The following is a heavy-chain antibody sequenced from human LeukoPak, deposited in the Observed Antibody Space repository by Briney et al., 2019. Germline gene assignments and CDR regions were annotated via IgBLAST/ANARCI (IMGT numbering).Heavy chain of an antibody. Sequence: GGSLRLSCAASGLTFSTYSMHWVRQAPGKGLEWVSSISSNSRYIYYADSMRGRFTISRDNAKNSLYLQMNSLKPEDTAGYYCARVAEAAAFDSWGQGTLVTVSS. V-gene: IGHV3-21*06. CDR3: ARVAEAAAFDS. D-gene: IGHD6-13*01. J-gene: IGHJ4*02. CDR1: GLTFSTYS. CDR2: ISSNSRYI.